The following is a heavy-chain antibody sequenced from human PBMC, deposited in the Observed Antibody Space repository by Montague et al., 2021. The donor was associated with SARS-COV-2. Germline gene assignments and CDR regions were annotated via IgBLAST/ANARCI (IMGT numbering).Heavy chain of an antibody. CDR2: INWNSGNL. V-gene: IGHV3-9*01. J-gene: IGHJ5*02. CDR3: AKGSRRGYNYGTNNWLDP. D-gene: IGHD5-18*01. CDR1: GGSISNYH. Sequence: LSLTCTVSGGSISNYHWNWIRQAPGKGLEWVSGINWNSGNLGYADSVKGRFSISRDNSRNSLFLQMNSLRPEDTAVYYCAKGSRRGYNYGTNNWLDPWGQGTLVTVSS.